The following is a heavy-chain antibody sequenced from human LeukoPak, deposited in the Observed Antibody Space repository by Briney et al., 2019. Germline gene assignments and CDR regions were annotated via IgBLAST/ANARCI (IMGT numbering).Heavy chain of an antibody. CDR2: IYYSGST. CDR3: ARGEGSGWYPLRDYYYYMDV. CDR1: GGSISSSSYY. J-gene: IGHJ6*03. V-gene: IGHV4-39*07. D-gene: IGHD6-19*01. Sequence: SETLSLTCTVSGGSISSSSYYWGWIRQPPGKGLEWIGSIYYSGSTYYNPSLKSRVTISVDTSKNQFSLKLSSVTAADTAVYYCARGEGSGWYPLRDYYYYMDVWGKGTTVTVSS.